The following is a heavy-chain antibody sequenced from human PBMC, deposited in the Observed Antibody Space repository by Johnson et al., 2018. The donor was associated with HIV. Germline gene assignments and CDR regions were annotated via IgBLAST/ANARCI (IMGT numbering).Heavy chain of an antibody. Sequence: VQLVESGGGVVQPGGSLRLSCAASGFTVSSNYMNWVRQAPGKGLEWVSVIYSGGNTFYADSVQGRFTITSDNSKNTLSLQMDSLRAEDTAVYYCAKDRNVLLWFPRAFDIWGQGTMVTVSS. V-gene: IGHV3-66*01. CDR2: IYSGGNT. CDR1: GFTVSSNY. J-gene: IGHJ3*02. CDR3: AKDRNVLLWFPRAFDI. D-gene: IGHD3-10*01.